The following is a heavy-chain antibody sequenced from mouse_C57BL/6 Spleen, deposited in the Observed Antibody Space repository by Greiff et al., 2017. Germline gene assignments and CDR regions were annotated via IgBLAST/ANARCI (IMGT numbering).Heavy chain of an antibody. D-gene: IGHD3-2*02. CDR3: ASPKCQTAQATWGFAY. Sequence: QVQLKQSGPELVKPGASVKISCKASGYAFSSSWMNWVKQRPGKGLEWIGRIYPGDGDTNYNGKFKGKATLTADKSSSTAYMQLSSLTSEDSAVYFCASPKCQTAQATWGFAYWGQGTLVTVSA. J-gene: IGHJ3*01. CDR1: GYAFSSSW. V-gene: IGHV1-82*01. CDR2: IYPGDGDT.